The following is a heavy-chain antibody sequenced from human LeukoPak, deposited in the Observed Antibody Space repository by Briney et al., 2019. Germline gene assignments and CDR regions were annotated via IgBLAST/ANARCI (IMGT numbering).Heavy chain of an antibody. CDR2: INHSGST. Sequence: PSETLSLTCAVYGGSFSGYYWSWIRQPPGKGLEWIGEINHSGSTNYNPSLKSRVTISVDTSKNQFSLKLSSVTAADTAVYYCAREGPATAIFDPRGQGTLVTVSS. V-gene: IGHV4-34*01. CDR3: AREGPATAIFDP. D-gene: IGHD2-21*02. J-gene: IGHJ5*02. CDR1: GGSFSGYY.